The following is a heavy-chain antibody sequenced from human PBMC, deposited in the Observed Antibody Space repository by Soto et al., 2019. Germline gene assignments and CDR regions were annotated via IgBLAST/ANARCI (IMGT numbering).Heavy chain of an antibody. CDR1: GGTFSSYT. J-gene: IGHJ6*02. CDR2: IIPISDTA. CDR3: ARNGTLTGYSYGVDV. V-gene: IGHV1-69*01. Sequence: QVQLVQSGAEVKKPGSSVKVSCKASGGTFSSYTFNWVRQAPGQGLEWMGGIIPISDTANYAQKFQGRVTITADESTSTSYMEVSRLRSEDTAYYYCARNGTLTGYSYGVDVWGQGTTVTVSS. D-gene: IGHD1-1*01.